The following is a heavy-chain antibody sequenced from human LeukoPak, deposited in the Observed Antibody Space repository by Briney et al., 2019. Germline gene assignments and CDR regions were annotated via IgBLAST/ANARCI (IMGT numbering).Heavy chain of an antibody. CDR1: GGSFSRYY. CDR2: INHSGST. CDR3: ARDHGDYEFDY. V-gene: IGHV4-34*01. Sequence: SETLSLTCAVYGGSFSRYYWNWIRQPPGKGLEWIGEINHSGSTNYNPSLKSRVTISVDTSKNQFSLKLSSVTAADTAVYYCARDHGDYEFDYWGQGTLVTVSS. D-gene: IGHD4-17*01. J-gene: IGHJ4*02.